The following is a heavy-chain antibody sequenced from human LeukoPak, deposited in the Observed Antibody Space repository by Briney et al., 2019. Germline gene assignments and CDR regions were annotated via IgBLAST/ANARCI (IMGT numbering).Heavy chain of an antibody. D-gene: IGHD5-18*01. V-gene: IGHV4-34*01. J-gene: IGHJ4*02. CDR3: ARRRLIQLWFY. CDR1: GGSFSGYY. CDR2: INHSGST. Sequence: SETLSLTCAVYGGSFSGYYWSWIRQPPGKGLEWIGEINHSGSTNYDPSLKSRVTISVDTSKNQFSLKLSSVTAADTAVYYCARRRLIQLWFYWGQGTLVTVSS.